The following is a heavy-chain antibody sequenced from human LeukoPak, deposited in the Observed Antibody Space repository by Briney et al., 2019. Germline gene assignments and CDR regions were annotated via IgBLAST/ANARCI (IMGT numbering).Heavy chain of an antibody. CDR1: GGSFSGYY. V-gene: IGHV4-34*01. CDR2: INHSGST. D-gene: IGHD2-2*01. Sequence: PSETLSLTCAVYGGSFSGYYWSWIRQPPGKGLEWIGEINHSGSTNYNPSLKSRVTISVDTSKNQFSLKLSSVTAADTAVYYCARRGCSSTSCRLYYYYYGMDVWGQGTTVTVS. CDR3: ARRGCSSTSCRLYYYYYGMDV. J-gene: IGHJ6*02.